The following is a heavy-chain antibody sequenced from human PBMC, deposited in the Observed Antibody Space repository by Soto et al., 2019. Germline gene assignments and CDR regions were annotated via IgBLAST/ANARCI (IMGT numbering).Heavy chain of an antibody. J-gene: IGHJ6*02. CDR3: ARGEYSSSHYGMDV. V-gene: IGHV1-69*02. CDR1: GGTFSSYT. Sequence: QVQLVQSGAEVKKPGSSVKVSCKASGGTFSSYTISWVRQAPGQGLEWMGRIIPILGIANYAQKFQGRVTITADKSASTAYMELSSLRSEDTAAYYCARGEYSSSHYGMDVWGQGTTVTVSS. D-gene: IGHD6-13*01. CDR2: IIPILGIA.